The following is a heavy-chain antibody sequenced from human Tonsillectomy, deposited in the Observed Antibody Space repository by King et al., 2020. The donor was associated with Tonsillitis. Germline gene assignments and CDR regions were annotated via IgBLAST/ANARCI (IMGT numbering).Heavy chain of an antibody. Sequence: MQLVQSGGGLVWPGGSLRLSCAASGFTFIDYYINWVRQAPGKGLEWVSYISGSSDNTNYADSVTGRFTIWRDNAKNTVYLQMNSLRGEDTAFYYCARGYDGVKGYDHWGQGTLVTVSS. V-gene: IGHV3-11*05. CDR2: ISGSSDNT. CDR3: ARGYDGVKGYDH. CDR1: GFTFIDYY. J-gene: IGHJ5*02. D-gene: IGHD3-16*01.